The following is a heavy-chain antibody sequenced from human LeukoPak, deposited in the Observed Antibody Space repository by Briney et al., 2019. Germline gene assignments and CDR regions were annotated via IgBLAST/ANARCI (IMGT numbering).Heavy chain of an antibody. CDR3: ARDHGYYYYGMDV. V-gene: IGHV3-30-3*01. CDR1: VFIFSNYS. J-gene: IGHJ6*02. CDR2: ISYDGSNK. Sequence: AGGSLRLSRAASVFIFSNYSIHWVRQAPGKGLEWVAVISYDGSNKYYADSVKGRFTISRDNSKNTLYLQMNSLRAEDTAVYYCARDHGYYYYGMDVWGQGTTVTVSS.